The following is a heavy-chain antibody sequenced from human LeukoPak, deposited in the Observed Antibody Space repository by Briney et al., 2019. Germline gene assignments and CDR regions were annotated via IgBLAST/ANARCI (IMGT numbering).Heavy chain of an antibody. CDR3: ARGYCSSTSCYYSWFDP. Sequence: SQTLSLTCTVSGGSISSGSYYWSWIRQPAGKGLEWIGRIYTSGSTNYNPSLKSRVTISVDTSKNQFSLKLSSVTAADTAVYYCARGYCSSTSCYYSWFDPWGQGTLVTVSS. CDR1: GGSISSGSYY. CDR2: IYTSGST. V-gene: IGHV4-61*02. J-gene: IGHJ5*02. D-gene: IGHD2-2*01.